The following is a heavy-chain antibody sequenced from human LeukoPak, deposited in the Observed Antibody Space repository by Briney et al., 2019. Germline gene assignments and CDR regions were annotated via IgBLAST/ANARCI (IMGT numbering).Heavy chain of an antibody. CDR3: ARSQYSSGWDFHY. CDR1: GGTFSSYA. V-gene: IGHV1-69*05. Sequence: SVKVSCKAPGGTFSSYAISWVRQAPGQGLEWMGRIIPIFGTANYAQKFQGRVTITTDESTSTAYMELSSLRSEDTAVYYCARSQYSSGWDFHYWGQGTLVTVSS. CDR2: IIPIFGTA. J-gene: IGHJ4*02. D-gene: IGHD6-19*01.